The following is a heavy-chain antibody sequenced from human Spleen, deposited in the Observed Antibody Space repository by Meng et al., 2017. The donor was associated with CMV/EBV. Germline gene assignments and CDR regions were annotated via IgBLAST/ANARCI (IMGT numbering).Heavy chain of an antibody. CDR2: IKQDGSEQ. J-gene: IGHJ4*02. D-gene: IGHD3-22*01. Sequence: GGSLRLSCAASGFTFSSYWMPWVRRAPGKGLEWVANIKQDGSEQYYADSVRGRFTISRDNAKNSLYLQMNSLKTEDTAVYYCTSLNVYDTNGYYLYFFDYWGQGALVTVSS. CDR1: GFTFSSYW. CDR3: TSLNVYDTNGYYLYFFDY. V-gene: IGHV3-7*03.